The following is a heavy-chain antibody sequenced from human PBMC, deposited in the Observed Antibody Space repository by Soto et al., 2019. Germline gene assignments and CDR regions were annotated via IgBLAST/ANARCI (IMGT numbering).Heavy chain of an antibody. V-gene: IGHV4-30-4*01. CDR1: GGSISSGDYY. CDR3: ARAPLRLVPAASRDDY. J-gene: IGHJ4*02. CDR2: SYYSGST. Sequence: QVQLQESGPGLVKPSQTLSLTCTVSGGSISSGDYYWSWIRQTPGKGLEWIGYSYYSGSTYYNPSLESLATISVDPSKTQFSLKLSSVTAADTAVYYCARAPLRLVPAASRDDYWCQGTLVTVSS. D-gene: IGHD2-2*01.